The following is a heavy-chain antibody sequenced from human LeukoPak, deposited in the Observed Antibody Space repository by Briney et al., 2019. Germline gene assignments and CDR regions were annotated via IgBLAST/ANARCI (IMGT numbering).Heavy chain of an antibody. CDR1: GGSISSYY. V-gene: IGHV4-4*07. J-gene: IGHJ4*02. Sequence: SETLSLTCTVSGGSISSYYWSWIRQPAGKGLERIGRIYTSGSTNYNPSLKSRVTISVDKSKNQFSLKLSSVTAADTAVYYCAGASVAALRYFDYWGQGTLLSVSS. CDR2: IYTSGST. D-gene: IGHD6-19*01. CDR3: AGASVAALRYFDY.